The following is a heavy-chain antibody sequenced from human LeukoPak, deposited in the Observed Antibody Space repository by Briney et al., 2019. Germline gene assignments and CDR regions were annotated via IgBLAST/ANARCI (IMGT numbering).Heavy chain of an antibody. J-gene: IGHJ6*03. CDR3: ARDGVISFGYYYYYMDV. Sequence: ASVKVSCKASGYTFTSYGISWVRQAPGQGLEWMGWINPNSGGTNYAQKFQGRVTMTRDTSISTAYMELSRLRSDDTAVYYCARDGVISFGYYYYYMDVWGKGTTVTVSS. CDR2: INPNSGGT. D-gene: IGHD2-21*01. V-gene: IGHV1-2*02. CDR1: GYTFTSYG.